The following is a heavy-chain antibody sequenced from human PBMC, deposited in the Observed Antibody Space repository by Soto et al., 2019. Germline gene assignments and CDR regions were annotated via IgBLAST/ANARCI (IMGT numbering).Heavy chain of an antibody. CDR2: ISSSSSTI. V-gene: IGHV3-48*01. CDR1: RFTFSSYS. J-gene: IGHJ4*02. D-gene: IGHD3-22*01. Sequence: GGSLRLSCAASRFTFSSYSMNWVRQAPGKGLEWVSYISSSSSTIYYADSVKGRFTISRDNAKNSLYLQMNSLRAEDTAVYYCARGYYDSSGYYWVFDYWGQGT. CDR3: ARGYYDSSGYYWVFDY.